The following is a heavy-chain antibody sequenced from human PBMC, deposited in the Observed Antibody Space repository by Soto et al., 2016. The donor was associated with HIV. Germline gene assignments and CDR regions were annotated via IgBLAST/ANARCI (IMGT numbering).Heavy chain of an antibody. D-gene: IGHD2-21*02. CDR3: ARGWVVTRGDWRSY. CDR1: GYTFTDYF. CDR2: INTKSGGT. V-gene: IGHV1-2*02. Sequence: QVQLVQSGAEVRKPGASVKVSCKASGYTFTDYFIHWVRQAPGQGLEWMGWINTKSGGTSYAQKFQGRVTMTRDKSISTVYMELGRLRPDDTAVYYCARGWVVTRGDWRSYWGQGTQVTASS. J-gene: IGHJ4*02.